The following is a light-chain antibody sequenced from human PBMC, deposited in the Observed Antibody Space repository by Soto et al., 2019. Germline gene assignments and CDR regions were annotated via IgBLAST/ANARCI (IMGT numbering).Light chain of an antibody. J-gene: IGKJ1*01. V-gene: IGKV1-5*03. CDR1: QSIGIW. Sequence: IQRTQSPSTVSASVGDRVAISCRASQSIGIWLAWYQQKPGKAPRFLIYTASTVLGGVPSRFSGSGSGTECTLTISSLQHDDFATYYCQQYRDYSWTFGQGTQVQIK. CDR2: TAS. CDR3: QQYRDYSWT.